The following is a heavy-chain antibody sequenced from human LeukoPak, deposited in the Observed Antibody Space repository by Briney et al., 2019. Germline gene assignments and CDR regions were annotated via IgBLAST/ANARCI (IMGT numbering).Heavy chain of an antibody. CDR1: GFTFSSYW. Sequence: GESLKISCTASGFTFSSYWMHWVRQAPGKGLVWVSRINSDGGSTSYADSVKGRFTISRDNAKNTLYLQMNSLRAEDTAVYYCARRIQGMAPYYFDYWGQGTLVTVSS. V-gene: IGHV3-74*01. J-gene: IGHJ4*02. CDR2: INSDGGST. D-gene: IGHD5-24*01. CDR3: ARRIQGMAPYYFDY.